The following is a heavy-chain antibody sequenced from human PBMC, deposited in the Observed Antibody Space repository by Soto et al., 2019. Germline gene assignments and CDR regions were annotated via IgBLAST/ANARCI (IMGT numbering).Heavy chain of an antibody. J-gene: IGHJ4*02. V-gene: IGHV4-34*01. CDR1: DGSFSGYF. CDR2: INQGGST. Sequence: SETLSLTCAVYDGSFSGYFWSWIRQSPGKGLEWIGEINQGGSTNYNPSLRSRVTVSVDTSKNQFSLRLSSVTAADTAVYYCVRGFCSTASCFASAYFDYWGQGALVTVSS. CDR3: VRGFCSTASCFASAYFDY. D-gene: IGHD2-2*01.